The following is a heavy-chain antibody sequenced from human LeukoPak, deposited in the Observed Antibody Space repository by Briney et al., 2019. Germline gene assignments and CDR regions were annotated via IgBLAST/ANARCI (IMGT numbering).Heavy chain of an antibody. CDR1: GYTLTELS. D-gene: IGHD1-26*01. Sequence: ASVKVSCTVSGYTLTELSMHWVRQAPGKGLEWMGGFDPEDGETIYAQKFQGRVTMTENTSTDTAYMELSSLRSDDTAVYYCARVVKRELPKAFDYWGQGTLVTVSS. CDR2: FDPEDGET. V-gene: IGHV1-24*01. CDR3: ARVVKRELPKAFDY. J-gene: IGHJ4*02.